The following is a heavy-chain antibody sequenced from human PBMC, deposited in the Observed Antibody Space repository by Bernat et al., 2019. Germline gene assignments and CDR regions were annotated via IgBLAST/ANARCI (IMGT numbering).Heavy chain of an antibody. CDR3: AGAVGDKRTDCFDY. V-gene: IGHV5-51*01. Sequence: EVQLVQSGAEVKKPGESLKISCKGSGYSFTSYWIGWVRQMPGKGLEWMGNIYPGDSETGKSRSFQAQAPIQAEKPISTAYRRWKGLRASDTASYYGAGAVGDKRTDCFDYGGQGTRVTVSS. CDR1: GYSFTSYW. J-gene: IGHJ4*02. CDR2: IYPGDSET. D-gene: IGHD1-1*01.